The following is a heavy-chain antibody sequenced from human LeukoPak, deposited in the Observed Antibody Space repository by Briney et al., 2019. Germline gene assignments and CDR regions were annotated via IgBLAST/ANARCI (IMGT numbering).Heavy chain of an antibody. Sequence: SQTLSLTCTVSGVSISSGGYYWSWIRQHPGKGLEWIGYIYYSGSTYYNPSLKSRVTISVDTSKNQFSLKLSSVTAADTAVYYCARVSLDSFDYWGQGTLVTVSS. CDR3: ARVSLDSFDY. CDR1: GVSISSGGYY. J-gene: IGHJ4*02. D-gene: IGHD3-22*01. V-gene: IGHV4-30-4*08. CDR2: IYYSGST.